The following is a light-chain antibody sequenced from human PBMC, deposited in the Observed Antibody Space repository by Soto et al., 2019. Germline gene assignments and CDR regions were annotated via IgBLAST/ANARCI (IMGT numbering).Light chain of an antibody. J-gene: IGKJ5*01. Sequence: EIVLTQSPGTLSLSPGQRATLSCRASHSVSRTYLAWYQQKPGQAPRLLIFGASDRATGTPDRLSGSGSGTDFTLTIRRLEPEDYAVYYCQQFDDSVTFGQGTRLEIK. V-gene: IGKV3-20*01. CDR3: QQFDDSVT. CDR2: GAS. CDR1: HSVSRTY.